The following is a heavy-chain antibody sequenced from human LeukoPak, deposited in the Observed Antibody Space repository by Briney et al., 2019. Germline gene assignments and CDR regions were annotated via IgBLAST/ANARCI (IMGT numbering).Heavy chain of an antibody. D-gene: IGHD7-27*01. CDR1: RGSISGYY. J-gene: IGHJ4*02. CDR3: ARVRKLHPTMGTYYFDY. Sequence: SETLSLTCAVSRGSISGYYWNWLRQSPGKGLEWIGDVNHGGSTNYSPSLKSRVTISLDTSNNHFSLNVSSVTAADTAVYYCARVRKLHPTMGTYYFDYWGQGALVTVSS. CDR2: VNHGGST. V-gene: IGHV4-34*01.